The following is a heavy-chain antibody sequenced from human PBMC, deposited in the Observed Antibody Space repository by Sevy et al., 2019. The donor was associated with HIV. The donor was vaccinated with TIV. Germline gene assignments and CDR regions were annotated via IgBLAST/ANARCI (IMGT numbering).Heavy chain of an antibody. CDR2: ISPNSGGT. V-gene: IGHV1-2*06. CDR3: ARASGPTVGAYFDY. Sequence: ASVKVSCKASGYTFTAYFLHWVRQAPGQGLEWRGRISPNSGGTNFAQKFQGRVTMTRDTSSNTAYMELTSLKSDDTALYYCARASGPTVGAYFDYWRQGTLVTVSS. J-gene: IGHJ4*02. D-gene: IGHD3-10*01. CDR1: GYTFTAYF.